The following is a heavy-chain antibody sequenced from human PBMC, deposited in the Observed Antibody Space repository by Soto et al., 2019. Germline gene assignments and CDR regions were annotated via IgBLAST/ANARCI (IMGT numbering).Heavy chain of an antibody. Sequence: QVQLQESGPGLVKPSQTLSLTCTVSGVSISSGDYYWSWIRQPPGKGLEWIGYIYYSGSTYYNTSLKRRVTISLDPSKNQFALKLSSVTAADTAVYYCTRSYAPDAFDIWGQGTMVTVSS. CDR1: GVSISSGDYY. D-gene: IGHD4-17*01. CDR2: IYYSGST. V-gene: IGHV4-30-4*01. CDR3: TRSYAPDAFDI. J-gene: IGHJ3*02.